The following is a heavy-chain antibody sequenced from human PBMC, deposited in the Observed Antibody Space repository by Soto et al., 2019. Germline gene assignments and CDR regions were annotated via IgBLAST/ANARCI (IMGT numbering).Heavy chain of an antibody. V-gene: IGHV4-34*01. D-gene: IGHD3-3*01. CDR2: INHSGST. J-gene: IGHJ6*02. Sequence: SETRSLTCAVYGGSFSGYYWSWIRQPPGKGLEWIGEINHSGSTNYNPSLKSRVTISVDTSKNQFSLKLSSVTAADTAVYYCARGRRGVFGVVITAYSGMKVWAQGTTVTFS. CDR3: ARGRRGVFGVVITAYSGMKV. CDR1: GGSFSGYY.